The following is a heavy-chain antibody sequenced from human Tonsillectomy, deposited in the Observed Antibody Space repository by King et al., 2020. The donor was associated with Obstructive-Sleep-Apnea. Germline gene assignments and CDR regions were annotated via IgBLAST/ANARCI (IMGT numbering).Heavy chain of an antibody. CDR1: GFTFSSYG. CDR3: ANLIDA. Sequence: VQLVESGGGVVQPGRSLRLSFASSGFTFSSYGMHWVRKAPGKGLGWGAFLRFVGRNKYYSDSVKGRFTISRDNSKNTLYLQMNSLRAEDTAVYYCANLIDAWGQGTLVTVSS. D-gene: IGHD3-16*01. J-gene: IGHJ5*02. CDR2: LRFVGRNK. V-gene: IGHV3-30*02.